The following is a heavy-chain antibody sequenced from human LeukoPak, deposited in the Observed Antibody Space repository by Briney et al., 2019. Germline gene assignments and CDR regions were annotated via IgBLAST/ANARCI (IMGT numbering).Heavy chain of an antibody. CDR1: GFTVSSNY. D-gene: IGHD6-19*01. V-gene: IGHV3-53*01. J-gene: IGHJ3*02. CDR2: IYSGGST. Sequence: GGSLRLSCAASGFTVSSNYMSWVRQAPGKGLEWVSVIYSGGSTYYADSVKGRFTISRDNAKNSLYLQMNSLRAEDTAVYYCARVPYSSGWYSVSGAFDIWGQGTMVTVSS. CDR3: ARVPYSSGWYSVSGAFDI.